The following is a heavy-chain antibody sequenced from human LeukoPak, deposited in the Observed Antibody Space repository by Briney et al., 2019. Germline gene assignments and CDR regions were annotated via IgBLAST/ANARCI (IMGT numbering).Heavy chain of an antibody. CDR1: GFTFSSYN. Sequence: GGSLRLSCAASGFTFSSYNMNWVRQAPGKGLEWVSSISWYGSNKYYADSLKGRFTISRDNAKNSLYLQMNSLRAEDTAVYYCARGTEYYGGNPYYYYYYGMDVWGQGTTVTVSS. CDR3: ARGTEYYGGNPYYYYYYGMDV. CDR2: ISWYGSNK. D-gene: IGHD4-23*01. J-gene: IGHJ6*02. V-gene: IGHV3-21*01.